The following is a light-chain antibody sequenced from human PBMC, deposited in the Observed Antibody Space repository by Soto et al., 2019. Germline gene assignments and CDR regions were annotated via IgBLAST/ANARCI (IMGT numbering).Light chain of an antibody. V-gene: IGLV2-14*01. CDR1: SCDVGGYNY. Sequence: QSVLTQPASVSGSPGQSITISCTGTSCDVGGYNYVSWYQQHPGKAPKLMIYDVSNRPSGVSNRFSGSKSGNTASLTISGLQAEDEADYCCSSYTSSTTLYVFGTGTKVTVL. CDR3: SSYTSSTTLYV. CDR2: DVS. J-gene: IGLJ1*01.